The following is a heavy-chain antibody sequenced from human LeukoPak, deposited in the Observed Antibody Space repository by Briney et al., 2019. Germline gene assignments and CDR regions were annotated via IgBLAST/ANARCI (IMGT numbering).Heavy chain of an antibody. D-gene: IGHD1-26*01. CDR2: IYSSGST. V-gene: IGHV3-53*01. CDR3: ARREPSGRYYIN. J-gene: IGHJ4*02. CDR1: GFTVSSNY. Sequence: GGSLRLSCAASGFTVSSNYMSWVRQAPGKGLEWVSVIYSSGSTYYADSVKGRFTISRDNSKNTLYLQMNSLRAEDTAVYHCARREPSGRYYINWGQGTLVTVSS.